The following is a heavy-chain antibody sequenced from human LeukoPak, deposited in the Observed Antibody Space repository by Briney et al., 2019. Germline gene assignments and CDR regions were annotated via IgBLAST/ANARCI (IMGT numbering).Heavy chain of an antibody. CDR1: GFTFSSYY. D-gene: IGHD3-10*01. CDR3: AKDREDERVVWFGQSYDY. Sequence: GGSLRLSCAASGFTFSSYYMHWVRQAPGKGLMWVSQIYDDVSSTNYADSVKGRFTISRDNAKNTLYLQMNSLRAEDTAVYYCAKDREDERVVWFGQSYDYWGQGTLVTVSS. J-gene: IGHJ4*02. CDR2: IYDDVSST. V-gene: IGHV3-74*01.